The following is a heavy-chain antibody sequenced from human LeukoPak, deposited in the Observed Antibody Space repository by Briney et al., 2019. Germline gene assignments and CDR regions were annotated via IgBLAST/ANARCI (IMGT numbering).Heavy chain of an antibody. V-gene: IGHV4-30-4*01. CDR2: ISYSGST. CDR3: ATWVNDYGDYEDY. J-gene: IGHJ4*02. Sequence: PSQTLSLTCTVSGGSISSGGCYWSWIRQPPGKGLEWIGYISYSGSTYYNPSLKSRVTISVDTSKNQFSLKLSSVTAADTAVYYCATWVNDYGDYEDYWGQGTLVTVSS. D-gene: IGHD4-17*01. CDR1: GGSISSGGCY.